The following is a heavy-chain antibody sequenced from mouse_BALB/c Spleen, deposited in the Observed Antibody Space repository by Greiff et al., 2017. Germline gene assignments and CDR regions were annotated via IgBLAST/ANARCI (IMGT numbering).Heavy chain of an antibody. Sequence: VQLQESGAELAKPGASVKMSCKASGYTFTSYWMHWVKQRPGQGLEWIGYINPSTGYTEYNQKFKDKAKLTADKSSSTAYMQLSSLTSEDSAVYYCARGYYGNSFAYWGQGTLVTVSA. CDR1: GYTFTSYW. V-gene: IGHV1-7*01. CDR3: ARGYYGNSFAY. D-gene: IGHD2-1*01. J-gene: IGHJ3*01. CDR2: INPSTGYT.